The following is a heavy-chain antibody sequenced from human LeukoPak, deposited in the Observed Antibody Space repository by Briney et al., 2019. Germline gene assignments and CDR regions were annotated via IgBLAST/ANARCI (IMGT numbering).Heavy chain of an antibody. J-gene: IGHJ4*02. V-gene: IGHV3-64D*06. D-gene: IGHD5-12*01. CDR2: ISSNGGST. CDR1: GFTFSSYA. CDR3: VNSVRGYSGYDAFDY. Sequence: PGGSLTLSCSASGFTFSSYAMHWVRQAPGKGLEYVSAISSNGGSTYYADSVKGRFTISRDNSKNTLYLQMSSLRAEDTAVYYCVNSVRGYSGYDAFDYWGQGTLVTASS.